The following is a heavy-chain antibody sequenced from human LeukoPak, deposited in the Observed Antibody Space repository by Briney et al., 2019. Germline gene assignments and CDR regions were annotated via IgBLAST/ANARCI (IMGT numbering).Heavy chain of an antibody. J-gene: IGHJ3*02. Sequence: SETLSLTCTLSGGSIRSYYWSWLRGPAGKGLEWIGRFYTRGSSNYNPSLKSRVTMSVDTSKNQFSLKLSSVTAADTAVYYCARWEQLVDRTYAFDIWGQGTMVTVSS. CDR2: FYTRGSS. CDR1: GGSIRSYY. D-gene: IGHD6-13*01. V-gene: IGHV4-4*07. CDR3: ARWEQLVDRTYAFDI.